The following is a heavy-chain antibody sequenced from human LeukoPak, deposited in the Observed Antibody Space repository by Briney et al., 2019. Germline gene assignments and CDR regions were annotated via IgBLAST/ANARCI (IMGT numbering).Heavy chain of an antibody. D-gene: IGHD2-8*01. CDR3: ARDRNGVAPLVI. Sequence: EASVKVSFKASGYTFTGYYMHSVRQPPGQGLEWMGWINPNSGGTNYAQKFQGRVTITSDTSISTAYMELRRLRSDAMAVYYCARDRNGVAPLVIWGQGTMVTVSS. V-gene: IGHV1-2*02. CDR1: GYTFTGYY. CDR2: INPNSGGT. J-gene: IGHJ3*02.